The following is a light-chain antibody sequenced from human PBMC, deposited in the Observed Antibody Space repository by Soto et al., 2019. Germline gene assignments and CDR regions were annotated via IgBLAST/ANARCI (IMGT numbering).Light chain of an antibody. CDR2: PTS. Sequence: DIQVTQSPSSLSASVGDRVTITCRASQGIRDDLGWYQQKPGRAPKRLIYPTSRLHSGAPSRFSGSGSGTEFTLTISSLQPEDAATYYCLQFNSYPLTFGGGTKVEIK. CDR3: LQFNSYPLT. J-gene: IGKJ4*01. CDR1: QGIRDD. V-gene: IGKV1-17*01.